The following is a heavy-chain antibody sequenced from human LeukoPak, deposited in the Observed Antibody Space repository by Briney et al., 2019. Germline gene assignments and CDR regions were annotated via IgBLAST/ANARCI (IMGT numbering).Heavy chain of an antibody. J-gene: IGHJ4*02. CDR1: GYTFTSYD. CDR3: ARSPPGYCSGGSCQRGFDY. CDR2: MNPNSGST. D-gene: IGHD2-15*01. V-gene: IGHV1-8*01. Sequence: ASVKVCCKASGYTFTSYDINWVRQATGQGLEWMGLMNPNSGSTSYSQKFQGRVTITRNTSIITDYMELSSLRSEDTAVYYCARSPPGYCSGGSCQRGFDYWGQGTVVTVSS.